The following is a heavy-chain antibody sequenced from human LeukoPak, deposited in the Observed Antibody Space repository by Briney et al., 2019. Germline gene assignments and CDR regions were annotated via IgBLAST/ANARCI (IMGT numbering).Heavy chain of an antibody. V-gene: IGHV1-46*01. CDR2: VNPSAGST. CDR3: ARGGGTAVADRKSKFDD. CDR1: GYTFTSYY. J-gene: IGHJ4*02. D-gene: IGHD6-19*01. Sequence: ASVTVSCKASGYTFTSYYIHWVRQAPGQGLEWMGIVNPSAGSTSYAQKFQGRVTMTRDTSTSTVYMELSSLRSEDTAVYYCARGGGTAVADRKSKFDDWGQGTLVTVSS.